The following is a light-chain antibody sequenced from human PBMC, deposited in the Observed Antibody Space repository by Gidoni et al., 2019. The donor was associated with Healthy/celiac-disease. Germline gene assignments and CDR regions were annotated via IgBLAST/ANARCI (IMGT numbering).Light chain of an antibody. CDR2: GAS. J-gene: IGKJ1*01. CDR1: QSVSSSY. CDR3: QQYGSSPPTT. Sequence: EIVLTQSPRSLTLSPGERATLSCRASQSVSSSYLAWYQQKPVQAPRPLIYGASSRATGIPDRFSGSGSETNFTLTISRLEPEEFAVYYCQQYGSSPPTTFGQGTKVEIK. V-gene: IGKV3-20*01.